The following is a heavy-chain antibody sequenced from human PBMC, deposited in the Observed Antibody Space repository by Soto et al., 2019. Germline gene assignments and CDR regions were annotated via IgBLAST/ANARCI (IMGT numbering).Heavy chain of an antibody. V-gene: IGHV3-23*01. CDR1: GFIFSSYD. J-gene: IGHJ4*02. CDR3: AKVNCGRDCSFEN. Sequence: EVQLLESGGDLVQRGGSLRLSCAASGFIFSSYDMTWVRQAPGRGLEWVSDISGSGGSTHYADSVKGRFTISRDNSKNTLFLQMNHLRPEDTAAYYCAKVNCGRDCSFENWGQGTLVTVSS. D-gene: IGHD2-21*02. CDR2: ISGSGGST.